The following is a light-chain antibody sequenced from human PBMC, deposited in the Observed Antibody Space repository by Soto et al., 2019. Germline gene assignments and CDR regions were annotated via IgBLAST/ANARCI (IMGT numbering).Light chain of an antibody. Sequence: QSALTQPPSVSGSPGQSVTISCTGTSNDVASNFRVSWYQQPPGTAPKLVIYGVTNRPSGVPDRFSGSRSGNTASLTISGLQAEDEADYYCISYTDRSTYVFGTGTKVTVL. CDR3: ISYTDRSTYV. CDR2: GVT. J-gene: IGLJ1*01. CDR1: SNDVASNFR. V-gene: IGLV2-18*02.